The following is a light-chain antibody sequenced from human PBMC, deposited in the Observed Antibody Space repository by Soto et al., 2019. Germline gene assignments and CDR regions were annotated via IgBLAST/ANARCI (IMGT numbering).Light chain of an antibody. V-gene: IGKV3-15*01. Sequence: IVMTQSPATLSVSQGERATLSCRASESVYSNLAWYQQKPGQAPTLLIFAASTRATGIPARFSGSGSGTECTLTISSLQSEDFAGYYGQQYAKWPLTFGGGTKVEIK. J-gene: IGKJ4*01. CDR2: AAS. CDR3: QQYAKWPLT. CDR1: ESVYSN.